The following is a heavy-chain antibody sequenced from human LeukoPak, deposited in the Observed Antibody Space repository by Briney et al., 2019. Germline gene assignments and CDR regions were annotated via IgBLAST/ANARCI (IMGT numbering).Heavy chain of an antibody. V-gene: IGHV4-61*02. Sequence: SSETLSLTCTVSGGSISSGTYYWYWIRQPAGKGLEWIGRIYTSGITNYNPSLKSRVTISVDTSKNQFSLKLTSVTASDTAVYYCARLPDPWGQGTLVTVSS. CDR1: GGSISSGTYY. CDR3: ARLPDP. J-gene: IGHJ5*02. CDR2: IYTSGIT.